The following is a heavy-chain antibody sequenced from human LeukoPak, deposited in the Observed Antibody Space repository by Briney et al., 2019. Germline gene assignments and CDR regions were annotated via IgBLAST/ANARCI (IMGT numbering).Heavy chain of an antibody. CDR3: VREAGYCAPVCVKTNWFDP. J-gene: IGHJ5*02. CDR2: ISNGKT. D-gene: IGHD2-15*01. CDR1: GFLFSSDA. V-gene: IGHV3-23*01. Sequence: GGSLRLSCAASGFLFSSDAMSWVRQPPGKRLEWVAAISNGKTYYADSVRGRFAISRDDSTNTVYLHMNSLRDEDTALYHCVREAGYCAPVCVKTNWFDPWGQGTLVTVSS.